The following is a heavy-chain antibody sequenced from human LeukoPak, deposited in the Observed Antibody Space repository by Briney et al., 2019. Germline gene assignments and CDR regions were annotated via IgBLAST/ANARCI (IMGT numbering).Heavy chain of an antibody. Sequence: KPSETLSLTCTVSGVPMYSYYWGWIRQPPGKGLEWIGSIYYRGSTYYNPSLKSRVTISVDTSKNQFSLKLNSVTAADTAVYYCARLSYSSRAWFDPWGQGTLVTVSS. V-gene: IGHV4-39*01. J-gene: IGHJ5*02. CDR3: ARLSYSSRAWFDP. CDR1: GVPMYSYY. D-gene: IGHD6-13*01. CDR2: IYYRGST.